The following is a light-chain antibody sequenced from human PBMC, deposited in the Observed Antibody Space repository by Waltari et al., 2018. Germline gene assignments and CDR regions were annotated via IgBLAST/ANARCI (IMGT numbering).Light chain of an antibody. Sequence: DIQMTQSPSSVSASVGDRVTSPCRASQGISSWLAWYQQKPGKAPKLLIYAASSLQSGVPSRFSGSGSGTDFTLTISSLQSEDFAVYYCQQYNNWPPYTFGHGDQAGDQT. CDR2: AAS. J-gene: IGKJ2*01. CDR3: QQYNNWPPYT. V-gene: IGKV1-12*01. CDR1: QGISSW.